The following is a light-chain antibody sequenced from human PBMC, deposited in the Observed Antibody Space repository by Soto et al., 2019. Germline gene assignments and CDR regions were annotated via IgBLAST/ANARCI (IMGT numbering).Light chain of an antibody. CDR2: DAS. Sequence: DIQMTQSPSTLSASVGDRVTMTCRASQNINTWVAWYQQKPGLGPKLLIYDASTLASGVPSRFSGSASGTEFTFTLAGLQPDDFATYYCQQYDSYPWTFGQGTNVDIK. V-gene: IGKV1-5*01. CDR3: QQYDSYPWT. CDR1: QNINTW. J-gene: IGKJ1*01.